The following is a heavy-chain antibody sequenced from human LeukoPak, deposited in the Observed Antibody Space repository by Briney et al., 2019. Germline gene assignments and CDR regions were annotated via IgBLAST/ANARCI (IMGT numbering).Heavy chain of an antibody. V-gene: IGHV4-39*01. Sequence: SETLSLTCTVSGGSISSSSYYWGWIRQPPGKGLEWIGSAYYTGSTFYNPSLKSRVSISVDTSRNQFSLKLSSVTAPDTAVYYCARQHRYCSSLSCFYFESWGQGTLVTVSS. D-gene: IGHD2-2*01. CDR3: ARQHRYCSSLSCFYFES. J-gene: IGHJ4*02. CDR2: AYYTGST. CDR1: GGSISSSSYY.